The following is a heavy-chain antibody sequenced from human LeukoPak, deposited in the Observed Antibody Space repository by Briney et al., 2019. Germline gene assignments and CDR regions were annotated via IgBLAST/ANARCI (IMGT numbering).Heavy chain of an antibody. J-gene: IGHJ4*02. CDR1: GGTFSSYA. D-gene: IGHD3-10*01. CDR3: ARTGAYGSGSYSIMGTFDY. CDR2: IIPIFGTA. Sequence: SVKVSFKASGGTFSSYAISWVRQAPGQGLEWMGGIIPIFGTANYAQKFQGRVTVTADKSTSTAYMELSSLRSEDTAVYYCARTGAYGSGSYSIMGTFDYWGQGTLVTVSS. V-gene: IGHV1-69*06.